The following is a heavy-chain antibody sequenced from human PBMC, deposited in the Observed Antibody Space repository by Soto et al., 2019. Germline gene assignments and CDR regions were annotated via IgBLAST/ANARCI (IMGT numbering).Heavy chain of an antibody. D-gene: IGHD3-3*01. J-gene: IGHJ4*02. CDR2: ISGSGGST. CDR3: AKERVDYDFWSGYPYFDY. CDR1: RFTFSSYA. Sequence: PGGSLRLSCAASRFTFSSYAMSWVRQAPWQGLAWVSAISGSGGSTYYADAVKGRFTISRDNSKNTLYLQMNSLRAEDTAVYYCAKERVDYDFWSGYPYFDYWGQGTLGTVSS. V-gene: IGHV3-23*01.